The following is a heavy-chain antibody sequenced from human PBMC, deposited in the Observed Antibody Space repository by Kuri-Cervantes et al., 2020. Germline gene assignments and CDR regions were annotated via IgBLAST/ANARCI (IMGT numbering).Heavy chain of an antibody. CDR2: IIPIFGTA. J-gene: IGHJ6*03. V-gene: IGHV1-69*06. Sequence: SVKVSCKASGYTFTGYYMHWVRQAPGQGLEWMGGIIPIFGTANYAQKFQGRVTITADKSTSTAYMELSSLRSEDTAVYYCGTSCYGEYYYYMDVWGKGTTVTVSS. D-gene: IGHD2-2*01. CDR3: GTSCYGEYYYYMDV. CDR1: GYTFTGYY.